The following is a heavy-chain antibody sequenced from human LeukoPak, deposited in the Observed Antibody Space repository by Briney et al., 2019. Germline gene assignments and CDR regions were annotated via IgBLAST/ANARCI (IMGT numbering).Heavy chain of an antibody. V-gene: IGHV1-69*13. CDR3: ARTVLYRPGDYYGMDV. CDR2: IIPIFGTA. Sequence: ASVKVSCKASGGTFSSYAISWVRQAPGQGLEWMGGIIPIFGTANYAQKFQGRVTITADESTSTAYMELSSLRSEDTAVYYCARTVLYRPGDYYGMDVWGQGTTVTVS. J-gene: IGHJ6*02. D-gene: IGHD3-16*02. CDR1: GGTFSSYA.